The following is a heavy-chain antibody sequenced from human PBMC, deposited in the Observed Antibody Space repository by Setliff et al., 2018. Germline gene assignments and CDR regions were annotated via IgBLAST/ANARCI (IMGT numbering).Heavy chain of an antibody. Sequence: SETLSLTCTVSGGSISSHYWSWIRQPPGKGLEWIGYIYYSGSTNYNPSLKSRVTISVDTSKNQFSLKLSSVTAADTAVYYCAGVPNFWSGYYRASHYMDVWGKGTTVTVSS. CDR3: AGVPNFWSGYYRASHYMDV. CDR1: GGSISSHY. CDR2: IYYSGST. V-gene: IGHV4-59*11. D-gene: IGHD3-3*01. J-gene: IGHJ6*03.